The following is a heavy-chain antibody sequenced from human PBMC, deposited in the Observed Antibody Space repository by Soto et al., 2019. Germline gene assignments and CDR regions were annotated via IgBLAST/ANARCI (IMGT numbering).Heavy chain of an antibody. CDR3: ARGSRYDFWSGYYPSYWYFDL. Sequence: EVQLVESGGGLVKPGGSLRLSCAASGFTFSSYSMNWVRQAPGKGLEWVSSISSSSSYIYYADSVKGRFTISRDNAKNSLYLQMNSLRAEDTAVYYCARGSRYDFWSGYYPSYWYFDLWGRGTLVTVSS. CDR2: ISSSSSYI. V-gene: IGHV3-21*01. CDR1: GFTFSSYS. D-gene: IGHD3-3*01. J-gene: IGHJ2*01.